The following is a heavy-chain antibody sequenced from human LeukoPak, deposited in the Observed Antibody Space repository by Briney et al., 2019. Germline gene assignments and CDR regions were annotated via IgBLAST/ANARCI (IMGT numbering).Heavy chain of an antibody. Sequence: GASVTVSFKSSGYTFNIYDITWVRQAPGQGLEWMGWISAYNGNTNYAQKVQGRVTMTTDTSTSTAYMELRSLRSDDTAVYYCARVSHYYGSEIEYWGQGTLVTVSS. V-gene: IGHV1-18*01. CDR1: GYTFNIYD. CDR3: ARVSHYYGSEIEY. D-gene: IGHD3-10*01. J-gene: IGHJ4*02. CDR2: ISAYNGNT.